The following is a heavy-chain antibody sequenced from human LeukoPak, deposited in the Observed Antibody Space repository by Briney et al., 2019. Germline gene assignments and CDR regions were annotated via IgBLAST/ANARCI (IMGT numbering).Heavy chain of an antibody. V-gene: IGHV3-48*03. Sequence: GGSLRLSCAASGFTFRASDMNRVREAPGKGLEWVSYISSSGDAIYYTDSVKGRFSTSRDNAKNSLYLQMNSLRAEDTAVYYCARAATEDGHNSGYWGQGTLVTVSS. D-gene: IGHD5-24*01. J-gene: IGHJ4*02. CDR2: ISSSGDAI. CDR3: ARAATEDGHNSGY. CDR1: GFTFRASD.